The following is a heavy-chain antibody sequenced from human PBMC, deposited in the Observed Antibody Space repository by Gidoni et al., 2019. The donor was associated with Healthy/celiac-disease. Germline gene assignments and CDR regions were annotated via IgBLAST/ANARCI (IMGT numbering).Heavy chain of an antibody. CDR3: ARPVAAAGDRGYYFDY. CDR1: GYSFTSYW. Sequence: EVQLVQSGAEVKKPGESLKISCKGSGYSFTSYWIGWVRRMPGKGLEWMGIIYPGDSDTRYSPSFQGQVTISADKSISTAYLQWSSLKASDTAMYYCARPVAAAGDRGYYFDYWGQGTLVTVSS. J-gene: IGHJ4*02. CDR2: IYPGDSDT. V-gene: IGHV5-51*01. D-gene: IGHD6-13*01.